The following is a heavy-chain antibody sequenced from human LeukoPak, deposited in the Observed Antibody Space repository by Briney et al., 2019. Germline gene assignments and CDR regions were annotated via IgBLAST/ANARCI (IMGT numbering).Heavy chain of an antibody. CDR1: GFTFSSYW. J-gene: IGHJ6*03. D-gene: IGHD1-26*01. V-gene: IGHV3-74*01. CDR2: ISSDGGNT. Sequence: PGGSLILSCAASGFTFSSYWMHWGRQAPGKGLVWVSRISSDGGNTVYADSVKGRFTISRDNANDTLYLQMDSLRGEDTAVYYCAREWELRGSYYMDVWGKGTTVTVSS. CDR3: AREWELRGSYYMDV.